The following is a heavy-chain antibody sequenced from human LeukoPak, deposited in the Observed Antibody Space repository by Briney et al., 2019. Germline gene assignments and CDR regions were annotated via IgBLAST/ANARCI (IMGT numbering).Heavy chain of an antibody. V-gene: IGHV4-61*08. CDR2: IYYSGST. D-gene: IGHD6-19*01. Sequence: SETLSLTCDVSGFSISSGGYAWTWIRQPPGKGLEWIGYIYYSGSTNYNPSLKSRVTISVDTSKNQFSLKLSSVTAADTAVYYCARVSSSGLFDYWGQGTLVTVSS. J-gene: IGHJ4*02. CDR1: GFSISSGGYA. CDR3: ARVSSSGLFDY.